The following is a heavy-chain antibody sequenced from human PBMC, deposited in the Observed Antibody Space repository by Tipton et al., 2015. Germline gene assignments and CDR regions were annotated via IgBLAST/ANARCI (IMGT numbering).Heavy chain of an antibody. Sequence: SLRLSCAAPGFTFRNYAMSWVRQAPGKGLEWVSTIIGSGENTYYADSVKGRFTISRDNSKNTLYLQMISLRAEDTAVYYCAKDWDDYVWGTYRSGGAFDYWGQGTLVSVSS. V-gene: IGHV3-23*01. J-gene: IGHJ4*02. CDR3: AKDWDDYVWGTYRSGGAFDY. CDR1: GFTFRNYA. CDR2: IIGSGENT. D-gene: IGHD3-16*02.